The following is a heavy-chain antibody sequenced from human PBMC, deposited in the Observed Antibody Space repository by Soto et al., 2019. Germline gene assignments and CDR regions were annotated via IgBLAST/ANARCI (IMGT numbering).Heavy chain of an antibody. J-gene: IGHJ6*02. CDR2: ISSSGSTI. CDR3: AKRGSYYGMDV. D-gene: IGHD1-26*01. V-gene: IGHV3-48*03. CDR1: GFTFSSYE. Sequence: GGSVRLSCAASGFTFSSYEMNWVRQAPGKGLEWVSYISSSGSTIYYADSVKGRFTISRDNSKNTLYLQMNSLRAEDTAVYYCAKRGSYYGMDVWGQGTTVTVSS.